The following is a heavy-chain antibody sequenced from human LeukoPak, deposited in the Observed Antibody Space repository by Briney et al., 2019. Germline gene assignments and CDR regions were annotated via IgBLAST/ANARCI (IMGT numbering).Heavy chain of an antibody. CDR1: GGSISSGSYY. D-gene: IGHD6-6*01. CDR2: IYHSGST. J-gene: IGHJ4*02. Sequence: SETLSLTCTVSGGSISSGSYYWSWIRQPRGKGLEWIGYIYHSGSTYYNPSLKSRVTISVDRSKNQFSLKLSSVTAADTAVYYCARMRGQLGHWGQGTLVTVSS. V-gene: IGHV4-30-2*01. CDR3: ARMRGQLGH.